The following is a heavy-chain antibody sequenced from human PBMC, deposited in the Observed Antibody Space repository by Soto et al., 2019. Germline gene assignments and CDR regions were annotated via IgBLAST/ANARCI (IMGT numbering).Heavy chain of an antibody. CDR1: GGTFRNYP. V-gene: IGHV1-69*08. J-gene: IGHJ4*02. CDR2: IFPLTDKP. CDR3: ARGPLVVLNYFES. Sequence: QVQLVQYGTEVKKPGSSVKVSCKASGGTFRNYPINWVRHAPGQGLEWMVRIFPLTDKPGYAQNFQARLTISADKSTITAYRELSSLISDDTAMYFCARGPLVVLNYFESWGQGTLVTVSS.